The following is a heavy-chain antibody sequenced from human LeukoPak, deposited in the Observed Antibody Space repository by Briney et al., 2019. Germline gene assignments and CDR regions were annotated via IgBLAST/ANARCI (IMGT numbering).Heavy chain of an antibody. CDR1: GFTVSSKY. V-gene: IGHV3-53*01. CDR3: ARDSLPYYYDSSGYPGDY. J-gene: IGHJ4*02. Sequence: GGSLRLSCAASGFTVSSKYMSWVRQAPGKGLEWVSVIYSGGSTYYADSVKGRFTISRDNSKNTLYLQMNSLKAEDTAVYYCARDSLPYYYDSSGYPGDYWGQGTLVTVSS. D-gene: IGHD3-22*01. CDR2: IYSGGST.